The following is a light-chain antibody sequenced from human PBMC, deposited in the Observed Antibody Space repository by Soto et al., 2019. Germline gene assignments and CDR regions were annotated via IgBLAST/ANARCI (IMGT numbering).Light chain of an antibody. J-gene: IGKJ4*01. CDR1: QSVSSY. CDR2: DAS. CDR3: QQRSNWPT. Sequence: EIVLTQSPATLPLSPGERATLSCRASQSVSSYLAWYQQKPGQAPRLLIYDASNRATGIPARFSGSGSGTDFTLTVSSLEPEDFAVYYCQQRSNWPTFGGGTNVEIK. V-gene: IGKV3-11*01.